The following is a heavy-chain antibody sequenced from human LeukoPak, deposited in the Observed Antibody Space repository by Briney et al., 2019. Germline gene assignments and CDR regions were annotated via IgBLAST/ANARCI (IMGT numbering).Heavy chain of an antibody. Sequence: GGSLRLSCAASGFTFRSYSLNWVRQAPGKGLEWVSHISGTSAIFYAGSVQGRFTISRHNAKNSLYMQMNSLRDEDTAVYYCAREHRYCGGDCGAFDIWGQGTMVTVSS. CDR2: ISGTSAI. V-gene: IGHV3-48*02. CDR1: GFTFRSYS. D-gene: IGHD2-21*02. J-gene: IGHJ3*02. CDR3: AREHRYCGGDCGAFDI.